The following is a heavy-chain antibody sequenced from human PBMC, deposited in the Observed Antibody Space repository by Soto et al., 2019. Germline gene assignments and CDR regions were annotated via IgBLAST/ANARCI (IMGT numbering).Heavy chain of an antibody. CDR3: ARKGYCSSTSCLPLGMDV. D-gene: IGHD2-2*01. J-gene: IGHJ6*02. CDR1: GGSFSGYY. V-gene: IGHV4-34*01. CDR2: INHSGST. Sequence: SEALSLTCAVYGGSFSGYYWSWIRQPPGKGLEWIGEINHSGSTNYNPSLKSRVTISVDTSKNQFSLKLSSVTAADTAVYYCARKGYCSSTSCLPLGMDVWGQGTTVTVS.